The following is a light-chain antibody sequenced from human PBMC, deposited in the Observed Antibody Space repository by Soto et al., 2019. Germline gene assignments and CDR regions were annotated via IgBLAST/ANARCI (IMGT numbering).Light chain of an antibody. V-gene: IGLV2-11*01. CDR2: DVS. J-gene: IGLJ1*01. CDR3: CSYVGGYSYV. CDR1: SSDVGDYNS. Sequence: QSVLTQPRSVSGSPGQSVTVSCIGTSSDVGDYNSVSWYQQHPGKAPKLMIYDVSKRPSGVPDRFSGSKSGNTASLTISGLQAEDEADYYCCSYVGGYSYVFGICTKVTVL.